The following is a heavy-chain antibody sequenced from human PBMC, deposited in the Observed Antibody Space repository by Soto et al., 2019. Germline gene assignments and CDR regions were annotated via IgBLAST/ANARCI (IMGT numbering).Heavy chain of an antibody. J-gene: IGHJ6*02. CDR1: GGSISSGDYY. CDR2: IYYSGST. V-gene: IGHV4-30-4*01. D-gene: IGHD3-10*01. Sequence: QVQLQESGPGLVKPSQTLSLTCTVSGGSISSGDYYWSWIRQPPGKGLEWIGYIYYSGSTYYNPSLTSRVTISVDTSKHHFSLKLSSVTAADTAVYYCARAGVGELLAHGMDVWGQGTTVTVSS. CDR3: ARAGVGELLAHGMDV.